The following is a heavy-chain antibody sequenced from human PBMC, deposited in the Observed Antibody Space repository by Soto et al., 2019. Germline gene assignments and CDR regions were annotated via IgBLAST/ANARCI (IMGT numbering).Heavy chain of an antibody. Sequence: SGPTPVNPTQTLTLTCTFPGFSLANSGVGVGWIRQPPGQALEWLALIYWDDDKRYNPSLKNRLTITKDTSKNQVVLKMTNMDPVDTATYYCARSYYDFWSGYFGSRMDYYAMDVWGQGTTVTVSS. V-gene: IGHV2-5*02. CDR2: IYWDDDK. CDR3: ARSYYDFWSGYFGSRMDYYAMDV. J-gene: IGHJ6*02. D-gene: IGHD3-3*01. CDR1: GFSLANSGVG.